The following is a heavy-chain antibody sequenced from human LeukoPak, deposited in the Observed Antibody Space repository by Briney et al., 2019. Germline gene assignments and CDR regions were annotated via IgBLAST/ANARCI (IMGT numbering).Heavy chain of an antibody. CDR1: GYTFTSYG. J-gene: IGHJ6*03. V-gene: IGHV1-18*01. D-gene: IGHD2-2*01. CDR2: SSAYNGNT. Sequence: ASVKVSCKASGYTFTSYGISWVRQAPGQGLEWMGWSSAYNGNTNFVQKLQGRVTMTTDTSTSTAYMELRSLRSDDTAVYYCARYKQVPAVKMGFFYYPSYRAVWAKGPRSPSP. CDR3: ARYKQVPAVKMGFFYYPSYRAV.